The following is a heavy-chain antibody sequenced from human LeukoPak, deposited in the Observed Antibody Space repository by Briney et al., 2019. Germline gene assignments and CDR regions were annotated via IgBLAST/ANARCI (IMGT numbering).Heavy chain of an antibody. D-gene: IGHD4-17*01. CDR3: ARVGHYGDYFDY. CDR1: GYSFTSFG. J-gene: IGHJ4*02. CDR2: INAGNGNT. Sequence: ASVKVSCKASGYSFTSFGMNWVRQAPGQRLEWMGWINAGNGNTKYSQEFQGRVTITRDTSASTAYMELSSLRSEDMAVYYCARVGHYGDYFDYWGQGTLVTVSS. V-gene: IGHV1-3*03.